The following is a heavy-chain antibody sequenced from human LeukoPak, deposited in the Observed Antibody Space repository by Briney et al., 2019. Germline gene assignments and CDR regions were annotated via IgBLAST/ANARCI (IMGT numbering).Heavy chain of an antibody. J-gene: IGHJ3*02. CDR1: GYTFTSYG. Sequence: ASVTVSCKASGYTFTSYGIIWVRQSPGQGLEWMGWLSAYNGNTNYAQKLQGRVTMTTDTSTSTAYMELRSLRSDDTAVYYCARGQAGDIGDAFDIWGQGTMVTVSS. V-gene: IGHV1-18*01. CDR2: LSAYNGNT. D-gene: IGHD5-12*01. CDR3: ARGQAGDIGDAFDI.